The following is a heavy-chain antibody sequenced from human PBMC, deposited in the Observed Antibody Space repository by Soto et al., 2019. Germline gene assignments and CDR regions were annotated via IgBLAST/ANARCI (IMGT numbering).Heavy chain of an antibody. CDR1: GFSLSNVR. D-gene: IGHD3-9*01. CDR2: IKSNTYGATT. V-gene: IGHV3-15*01. J-gene: IGHJ4*02. Sequence: PGGSLRLSCAASGFSLSNVRMSWVRQGPGEGLEWVGRIKSNTYGATTDYNAPVKGRFTISRDDSKNTLYLQMNSLKSEDTAMYYCVTDWQQSIFYFDQWGPGTLVT. CDR3: VTDWQQSIFYFDQ.